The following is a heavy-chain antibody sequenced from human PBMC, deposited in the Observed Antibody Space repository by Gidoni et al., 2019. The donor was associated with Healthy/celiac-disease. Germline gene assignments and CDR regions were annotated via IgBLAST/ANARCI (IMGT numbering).Heavy chain of an antibody. Sequence: QVQLLESGGGVVQPGRSLRVSCAASGFTFSSYGLRWVRQAPGKGLEWVAVIWYYGSNKYYADSVKGRFTISRDNSKNTLYLQMNSLRAEDTAVYYCARGADIAVAGTSDYFDYWGQGTLVTVSS. CDR3: ARGADIAVAGTSDYFDY. CDR2: IWYYGSNK. CDR1: GFTFSSYG. J-gene: IGHJ4*02. D-gene: IGHD6-19*01. V-gene: IGHV3-33*01.